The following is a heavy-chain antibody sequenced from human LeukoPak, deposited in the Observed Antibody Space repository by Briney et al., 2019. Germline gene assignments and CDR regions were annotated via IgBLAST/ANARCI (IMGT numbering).Heavy chain of an antibody. Sequence: GGSLRLSCAASGFIFSSYSMNWVRQAPGKGLEWISFISSVSSTIFYADSVKGRFNISRDNSKNTLYLQMGSLRAEDMAVYYCARVGPGVAFDIWGQGTMVTVSS. CDR2: ISSVSSTI. CDR1: GFIFSSYS. J-gene: IGHJ3*02. CDR3: ARVGPGVAFDI. D-gene: IGHD1-14*01. V-gene: IGHV3-48*01.